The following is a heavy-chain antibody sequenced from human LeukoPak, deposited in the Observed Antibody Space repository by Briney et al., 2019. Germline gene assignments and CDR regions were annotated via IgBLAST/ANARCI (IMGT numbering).Heavy chain of an antibody. D-gene: IGHD2-15*01. Sequence: GGSLRLSCAASGFTFSSYGMSWVRQAPGKGLEWVSSISSSSSYIYYADSVKGRFTISRDNARNSLYLQMNSLRAEDTAVYYCARDGLAAATLHWCFDLWGRGTLVTVSS. CDR3: ARDGLAAATLHWCFDL. V-gene: IGHV3-21*01. CDR1: GFTFSSYG. CDR2: ISSSSSYI. J-gene: IGHJ2*01.